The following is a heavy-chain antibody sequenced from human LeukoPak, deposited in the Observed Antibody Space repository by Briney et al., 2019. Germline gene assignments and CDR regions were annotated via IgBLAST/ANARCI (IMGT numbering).Heavy chain of an antibody. CDR3: AKDEANWPSYYFDY. V-gene: IGHV3-30*02. Sequence: PGGSLRLSCAASGFTFSSYGMHWVRQAPGKGLEWVAFIRYDGSNKYYADSVKGRFIISRDNSKNTLYLQMNSLRAEDTAVYYCAKDEANWPSYYFDYWGQGTLVTVSS. D-gene: IGHD7-27*01. J-gene: IGHJ4*02. CDR2: IRYDGSNK. CDR1: GFTFSSYG.